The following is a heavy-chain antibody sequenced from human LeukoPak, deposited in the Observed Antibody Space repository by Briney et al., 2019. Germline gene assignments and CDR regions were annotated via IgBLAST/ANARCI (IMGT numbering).Heavy chain of an antibody. J-gene: IGHJ4*02. CDR2: INHSGST. D-gene: IGHD5-24*01. V-gene: IGHV4-34*01. CDR1: GGSFSGYY. Sequence: PSETLSLTCAVYGGSFSGYYWSWIRQPPGKGLEWIGEINHSGSTNYNPSLKSRVTISVDTSKNQFSLKLSSVTAAGTAVYYCARKKKATAYYFDYWGQGTLVTVSS. CDR3: ARKKKATAYYFDY.